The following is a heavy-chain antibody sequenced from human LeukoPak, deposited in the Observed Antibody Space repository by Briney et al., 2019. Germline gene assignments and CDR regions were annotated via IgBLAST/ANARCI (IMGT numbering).Heavy chain of an antibody. CDR1: GYTFTGSY. Sequence: GASVKVSCKASGYTFTGSYMHWVRQAPGQGLEWMGWINPNSGGTNYAQKFQGRVTMTRDTSISTAYMELSRLRSDDTAIYYCARERLPDPFDIWGQGTMVTVSS. D-gene: IGHD6-25*01. V-gene: IGHV1-2*02. CDR2: INPNSGGT. J-gene: IGHJ3*02. CDR3: ARERLPDPFDI.